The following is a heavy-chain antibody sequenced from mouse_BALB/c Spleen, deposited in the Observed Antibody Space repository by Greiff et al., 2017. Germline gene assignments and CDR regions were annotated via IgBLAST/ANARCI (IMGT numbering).Heavy chain of an antibody. CDR2: IWAGGST. CDR3: ARDPLYYYGSSTYAMDY. CDR1: GFSLTSYG. J-gene: IGHJ4*01. D-gene: IGHD1-1*01. Sequence: QVQPKESGPGLVAPSQSLSITCTVSGFSLTSYGVHWVRQPPGKGLEWLGVIWAGGSTNYNSALMSRLSISRDNSKSQVFLKMNSLQTDDTAMYYCARDPLYYYGSSTYAMDYWGQGTSVTVSS. V-gene: IGHV2-9*02.